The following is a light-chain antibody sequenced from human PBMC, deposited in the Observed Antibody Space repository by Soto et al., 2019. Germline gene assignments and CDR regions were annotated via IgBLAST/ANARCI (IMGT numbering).Light chain of an antibody. CDR3: QQLYSYPLT. Sequence: DIRLTQSPSFLSASVGDRVTITCRASQGISSYLAWYQQKPGKAPKLLIYAASTLQSGVPSRFSGSGSGTDFTLTISSLQPEDFATYYCQQLYSYPLTFGQGTKVEIK. V-gene: IGKV1-9*01. CDR2: AAS. J-gene: IGKJ1*01. CDR1: QGISSY.